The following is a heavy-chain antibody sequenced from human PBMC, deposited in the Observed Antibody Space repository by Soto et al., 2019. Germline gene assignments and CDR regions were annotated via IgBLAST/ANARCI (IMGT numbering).Heavy chain of an antibody. CDR3: EKEGATSWYFFDY. Sequence: VQLLESGENLVQPGGSLRLSCAASGFTFSNYAMNWVRQPPGKGLEWVSTISGSGGGAYYADTVKGRFTISRDNSKNTLYLQMHSLRGEDTAVYYCEKEGATSWYFFDYWGQGTLVTFSS. CDR2: ISGSGGGA. V-gene: IGHV3-23*01. D-gene: IGHD2-2*01. J-gene: IGHJ4*02. CDR1: GFTFSNYA.